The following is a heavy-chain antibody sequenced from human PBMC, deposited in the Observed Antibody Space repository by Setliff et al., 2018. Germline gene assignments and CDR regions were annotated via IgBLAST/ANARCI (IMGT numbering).Heavy chain of an antibody. CDR3: ARVQQLGTFDY. CDR1: GFTFSSYW. J-gene: IGHJ4*02. V-gene: IGHV3-7*03. Sequence: GGSLRLSCAASGFTFSSYWMSWVRQAPGKGLEWVANIKQDGSEKYYADSVKGRFTISRDNSKNTLYLQMNSLRAEDTAVYYCARVQQLGTFDYWGQGTLVTVSS. D-gene: IGHD6-13*01. CDR2: IKQDGSEK.